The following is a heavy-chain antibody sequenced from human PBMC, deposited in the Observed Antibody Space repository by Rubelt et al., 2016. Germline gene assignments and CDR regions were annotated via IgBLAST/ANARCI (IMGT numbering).Heavy chain of an antibody. Sequence: QLQLQESGPGLVKPSETLSLTCTVSGGSISSSSYYWGWIRQPPGKGLEWIGSIYYSWSTYYNPSRKSRVTLSGATSKIQLSLKLSSGTAADTAVYYWARDPRAGTTSFDYWGQGTLVTVSS. CDR3: ARDPRAGTTSFDY. V-gene: IGHV4-39*07. D-gene: IGHD1-7*01. CDR2: IYYSWST. CDR1: GGSISSSSYY. J-gene: IGHJ4*02.